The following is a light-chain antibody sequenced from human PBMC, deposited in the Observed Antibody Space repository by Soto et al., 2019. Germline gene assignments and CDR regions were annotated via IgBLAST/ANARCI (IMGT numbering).Light chain of an antibody. CDR1: SGHSSYA. J-gene: IGLJ2*01. V-gene: IGLV4-69*01. Sequence: QPVLTQSPSASASLGASVKLTCTLSSGHSSYAIALHQQQPEKGPRYLMKLDSDGSHTKGDAIPDRFSGSSSGAERYLTISSLQSEDEADYYCQTWGTGIHVVFGGGTKLNVL. CDR2: LDSDGSH. CDR3: QTWGTGIHVV.